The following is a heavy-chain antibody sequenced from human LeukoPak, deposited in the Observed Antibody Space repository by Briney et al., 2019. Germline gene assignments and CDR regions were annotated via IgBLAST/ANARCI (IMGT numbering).Heavy chain of an antibody. J-gene: IGHJ4*02. Sequence: GGSLRLSCAASGFTFSSYGMSWVREAPGKGLQWVSVIIGSGSSTYYADSVKGRFTISRDNSRNTLYLQMNSLRAEDTAVYYCARWYYYETSGLYYGSFDYWGQGTLVTVSS. D-gene: IGHD3-22*01. CDR1: GFTFSSYG. V-gene: IGHV3-23*01. CDR3: ARWYYYETSGLYYGSFDY. CDR2: IIGSGSST.